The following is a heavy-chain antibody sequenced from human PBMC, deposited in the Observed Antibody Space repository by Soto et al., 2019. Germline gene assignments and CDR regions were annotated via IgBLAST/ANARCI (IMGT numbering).Heavy chain of an antibody. CDR2: ISYDGSNK. D-gene: IGHD5-12*01. CDR1: GFTFSSYA. J-gene: IGHJ6*02. Sequence: QVQLVESGGGVVQPGRSLRLSCAASGFTFSSYAMHWVRQAPGKGLEWVAVISYDGSNKYYADSVKGRFTISRDNSKNTLYLQRNSLRAEDTAVYYCARAQGYSGYDSPYYYGMDVWGQGTTVTVSS. V-gene: IGHV3-30-3*01. CDR3: ARAQGYSGYDSPYYYGMDV.